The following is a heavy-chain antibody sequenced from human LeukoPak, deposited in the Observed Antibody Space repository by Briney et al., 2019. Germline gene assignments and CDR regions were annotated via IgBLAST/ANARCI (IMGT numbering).Heavy chain of an antibody. CDR2: IKPNSGGT. CDR1: GYTFTGYY. CDR3: ARDPYCSGGSCPYDY. D-gene: IGHD2-15*01. J-gene: IGHJ4*02. V-gene: IGHV1-2*02. Sequence: ASVKVSCKASGYTFTGYYMHWVRQAPGQGPEWMGWIKPNSGGTNYAQKFQGRVTMTRDTSISTAYMELSRLRSDDTAVYYCARDPYCSGGSCPYDYWGQGTLVTVSS.